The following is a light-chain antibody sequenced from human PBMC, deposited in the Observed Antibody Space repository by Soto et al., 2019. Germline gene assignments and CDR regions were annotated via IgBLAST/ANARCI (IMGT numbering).Light chain of an antibody. CDR1: QSVSSW. V-gene: IGKV1-5*01. Sequence: DIQMTQSPTTLSASVGDRVTITCRASQSVSSWLAWYQQKPGKAPKLLIYDASLLKSGVPSRFSGSGSGTEFTLSISSLQPDDFATYYCQQYNAYSEYAFGHGTKLEIK. CDR2: DAS. J-gene: IGKJ2*01. CDR3: QQYNAYSEYA.